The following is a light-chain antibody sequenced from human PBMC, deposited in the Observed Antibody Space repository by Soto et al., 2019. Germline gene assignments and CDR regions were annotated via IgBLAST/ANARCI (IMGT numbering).Light chain of an antibody. V-gene: IGKV1-33*01. J-gene: IGKJ5*01. CDR2: DAS. CDR3: QQYDNLEMLL. CDR1: QDISNY. Sequence: DIQMTQSPSSLSASVGDRVTITCQASQDISNYLNWYQQKPGKAPKLLIYDASNLETGVPSRFSGSGSGTDFTFTISSLQPEDIATYYCQQYDNLEMLLFGQGTRLEIK.